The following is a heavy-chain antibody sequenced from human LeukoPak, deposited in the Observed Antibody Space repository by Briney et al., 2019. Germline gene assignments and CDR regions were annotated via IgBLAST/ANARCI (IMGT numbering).Heavy chain of an antibody. CDR1: GFTFSSYA. V-gene: IGHV3-30*04. CDR2: ISYDGSNK. Sequence: PGRSLRLSCAASGFTFSSYAMHWVRQAPGKGLEWVAVISYDGSNKYYADSVKGRFTISRDNPKNTLYLQMNSLRAEDTAVYYCARGRVEEYCSSTSCQRAYYFDYWGQGTLVTVSS. D-gene: IGHD2-2*01. CDR3: ARGRVEEYCSSTSCQRAYYFDY. J-gene: IGHJ4*02.